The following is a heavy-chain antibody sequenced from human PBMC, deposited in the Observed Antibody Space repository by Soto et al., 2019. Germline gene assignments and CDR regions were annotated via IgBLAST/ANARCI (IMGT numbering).Heavy chain of an antibody. D-gene: IGHD1-1*01. CDR1: VYSFTKYH. J-gene: IGHJ4*02. V-gene: IGHV1-2*02. CDR3: ARVAGHKNARFDT. CDR2: INPGSGVT. Sequence: XSVKVSCEASVYSFTKYHMHWVRQAPGQGLEWMGWINPGSGVTNQAQKFQGRVTMTRDTSITTTYMELNSLTSDDTAVYYCARVAGHKNARFDTWGQGALVTVSS.